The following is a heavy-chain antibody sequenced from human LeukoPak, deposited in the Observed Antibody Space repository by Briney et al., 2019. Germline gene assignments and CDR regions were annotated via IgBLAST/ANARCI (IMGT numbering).Heavy chain of an antibody. CDR1: GYTFTSYG. V-gene: IGHV1-18*01. CDR2: ISAYNGNT. CDR3: ARDVRVPAANFFYYYYYYGMDV. Sequence: GASVKVSCKASGYTFTSYGISWVRQAPGQGLEWMGWISAYNGNTNYAQKLQGRVTMTTDTSTSTAYMELRSLRSGDTAVYYCARDVRVPAANFFYYYYYYGMDVWGQGTTVTVSS. D-gene: IGHD2-2*01. J-gene: IGHJ6*02.